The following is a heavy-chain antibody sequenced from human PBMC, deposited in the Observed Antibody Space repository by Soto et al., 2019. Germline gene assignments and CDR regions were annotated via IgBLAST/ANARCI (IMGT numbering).Heavy chain of an antibody. D-gene: IGHD3-22*01. V-gene: IGHV3-23*01. CDR3: AKPYYYDSSGYYYPIDY. J-gene: IGHJ4*02. CDR1: GFTFSSYA. Sequence: GGSLRLSCAASGFTFSSYAMSWVRQAPGKGLEWVSAISGSGGSTYYADSVKGRFTISRDNSKNTLYLQMNSLRAEDTAVYYCAKPYYYDSSGYYYPIDYWGQGTLVTVSS. CDR2: ISGSGGST.